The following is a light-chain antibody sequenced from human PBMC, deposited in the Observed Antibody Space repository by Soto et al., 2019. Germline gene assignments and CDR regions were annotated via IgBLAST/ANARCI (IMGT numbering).Light chain of an antibody. V-gene: IGKV1-12*01. CDR3: QQANSFPRT. CDR2: AAS. CDR1: QGIRSW. J-gene: IGKJ1*01. Sequence: DIQMTQSPSSVSASVGDRVTITCRVSQGIRSWLAWYQQKPGKAPKLLIYAASSLQSGVPSRFSGSGSGTDFTLTISSLQPEDFATYYCQQANSFPRTFGQGTKVEIK.